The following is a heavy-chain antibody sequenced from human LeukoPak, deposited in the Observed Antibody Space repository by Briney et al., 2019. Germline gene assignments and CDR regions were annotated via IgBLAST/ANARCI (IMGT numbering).Heavy chain of an antibody. J-gene: IGHJ4*02. D-gene: IGHD2-2*01. CDR2: VTHNGGST. V-gene: IGHV3-64D*09. CDR1: GFTFSSYA. Sequence: GGSLRLSCAASGFTFSSYAMTWVRQAPGKGLEYVSTVTHNGGSTYYADSMKVRFTISRDNSKNTLYLQMGSLRTDDTGVYYCVKGTPDGTFDNWGQGTLVTVSS. CDR3: VKGTPDGTFDN.